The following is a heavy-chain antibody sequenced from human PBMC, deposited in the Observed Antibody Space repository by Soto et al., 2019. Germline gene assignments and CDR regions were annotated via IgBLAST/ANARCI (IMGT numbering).Heavy chain of an antibody. CDR1: GYTFTSYG. V-gene: IGHV1-18*01. Sequence: QVQLVQSGAEVKKPGASVKVSCKASGYTFTSYGISWVRQAPGQGLEWMGWISAYNGNTNYAQKLQGRVTMTTDTSTSTAYMELRSLRSDDTAVYYCARDLEGYCSSTSCYGGSWFDPWCQGTLVTVSS. D-gene: IGHD2-2*01. CDR2: ISAYNGNT. CDR3: ARDLEGYCSSTSCYGGSWFDP. J-gene: IGHJ5*02.